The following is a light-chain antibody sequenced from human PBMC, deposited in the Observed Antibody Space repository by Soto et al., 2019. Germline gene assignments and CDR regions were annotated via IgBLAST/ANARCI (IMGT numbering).Light chain of an antibody. V-gene: IGKV3-15*01. CDR3: QQYNNWPQT. J-gene: IGKJ1*01. CDR1: QSVSSD. CDR2: GAS. Sequence: EIVMTQSPATLSVSPGERATLSCRASQSVSSDLAWYQQKPGQAPRLLIYGASTRATGIPARFRGSGSGTEFTLTISSLQSEDLAVYFCQQYNNWPQTFGQGTRVEIK.